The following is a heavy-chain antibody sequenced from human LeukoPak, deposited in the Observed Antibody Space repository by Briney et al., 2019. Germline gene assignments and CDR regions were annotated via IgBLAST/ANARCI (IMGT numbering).Heavy chain of an antibody. CDR2: IYHSGST. D-gene: IGHD3-10*01. J-gene: IGHJ4*02. CDR1: GGSISNGGYY. V-gene: IGHV4-30-2*01. Sequence: SETLSLTCTVSGGSISNGGYYWSWIRQPPGKGLEWIGYIYHSGSTYYNPSLKSRVTISVDRSKNQFSLKLSSVTAADTAVYYCARESAREDMVRGVISYYFDYWGQGTLVTVSS. CDR3: ARESAREDMVRGVISYYFDY.